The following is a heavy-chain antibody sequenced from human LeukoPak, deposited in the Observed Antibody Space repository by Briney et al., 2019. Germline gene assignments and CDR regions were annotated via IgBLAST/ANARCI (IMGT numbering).Heavy chain of an antibody. CDR3: AKVCRNWGYHYYYYGMDV. CDR1: GFTFSSYG. J-gene: IGHJ6*02. CDR2: IRYDGSNK. Sequence: PGGSLRLSCAASGFTFSSYGMHWVRQAPGKGLEWVAFIRYDGSNKYYADSVKGRFTISRDNSKNTLYLQMNSLRAEDTAVYYCAKVCRNWGYHYYYYGMDVWGQGTTVTVSS. D-gene: IGHD1-14*01. V-gene: IGHV3-30*02.